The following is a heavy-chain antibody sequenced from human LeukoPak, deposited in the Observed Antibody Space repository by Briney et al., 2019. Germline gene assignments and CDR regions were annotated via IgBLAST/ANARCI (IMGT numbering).Heavy chain of an antibody. J-gene: IGHJ4*02. D-gene: IGHD5-18*01. CDR3: ARDHGYGLYYFDY. CDR1: AGTFSSYA. CDR2: IIPIFGTA. V-gene: IGHV1-69*06. Sequence: SVTVSCKASAGTFSSYAISWVRQAPGQGLEWMGGIIPIFGTANYAQKFQGRVTITADKSTSTAYMELSSLRSEDTAVYYCARDHGYGLYYFDYWGQGTLVTVSS.